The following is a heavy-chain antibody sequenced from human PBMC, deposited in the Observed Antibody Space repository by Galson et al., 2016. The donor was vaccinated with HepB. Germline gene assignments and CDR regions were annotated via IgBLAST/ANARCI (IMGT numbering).Heavy chain of an antibody. CDR2: ISTRRTT. Sequence: SLRLSCAASGFVFPNFGLSWVRQATGKGLEWVASISTRRTTYYSDSVQGRFTISRDNSNNTLYLQMNGLRAEDTAVYYCAKERLVRRIFDHWGQGTLLTVSS. CDR1: GFVFPNFG. CDR3: AKERLVRRIFDH. J-gene: IGHJ4*02. V-gene: IGHV3-23*01. D-gene: IGHD1-1*01.